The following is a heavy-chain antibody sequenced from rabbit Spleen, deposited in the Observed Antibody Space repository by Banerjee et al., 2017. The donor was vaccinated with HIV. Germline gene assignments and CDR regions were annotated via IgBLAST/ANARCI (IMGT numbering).Heavy chain of an antibody. D-gene: IGHD4-2*01. CDR3: TRDAAGREDFNL. CDR2: IDVTKRGAT. V-gene: IGHV1S45*01. J-gene: IGHJ4*01. Sequence: QEQLVESGGGLVQPEGSLTLTCTASGFSFSSSYDMCWVRQAPGKGLEWIACIDVTKRGATYYTTWAKGRFTISETSSTTVTLQMTSLTAADTATYFCTRDAAGREDFNLWGPGTLVTVS. CDR1: GFSFSSSYD.